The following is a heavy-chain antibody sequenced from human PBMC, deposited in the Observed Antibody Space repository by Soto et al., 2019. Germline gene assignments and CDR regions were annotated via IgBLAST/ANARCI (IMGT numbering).Heavy chain of an antibody. J-gene: IGHJ4*02. CDR2: IYYSGTT. Sequence: TSETLSLTCAVSGCSISSSNWLGWIRQPPGKGLEWIGYIYYSGTTYYNPSLKSRVTMSVDTSKNQFSLKLTSVTAVDTAVYYCARREIQGPIDYWGQGTLVTVSS. D-gene: IGHD1-26*01. CDR3: ARREIQGPIDY. CDR1: GCSISSSNW. V-gene: IGHV4-28*01.